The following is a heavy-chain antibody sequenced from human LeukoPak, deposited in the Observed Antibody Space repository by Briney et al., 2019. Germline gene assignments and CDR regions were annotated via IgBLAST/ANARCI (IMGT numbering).Heavy chain of an antibody. J-gene: IGHJ4*02. CDR3: AKAQNYDILTGYLYYFDY. V-gene: IGHV3-23*01. CDR2: ISGSGGST. Sequence: GGSLRLSCAASGFTFSSYGMSWVRQAPGKGLEWVSAISGSGGSTYYADSVKGRFTISRDNSKNTLYLQMNSLRAEDTAVYYCAKAQNYDILTGYLYYFDYWGQGTLVTVSS. D-gene: IGHD3-9*01. CDR1: GFTFSSYG.